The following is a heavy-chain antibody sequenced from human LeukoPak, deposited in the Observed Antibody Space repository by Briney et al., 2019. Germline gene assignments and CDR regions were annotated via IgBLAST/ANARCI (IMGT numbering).Heavy chain of an antibody. CDR1: GYSISSGYY. V-gene: IGHV4-38-2*02. J-gene: IGHJ5*02. CDR3: ARLRITMIVVGP. CDR2: IYHSGST. Sequence: PSETLSLTCTVSGYSISSGYYWGWIRQPPGKGLEWIGSIYHSGSTYYNPSLKSRVTISVDTSKNQFSLKLSSVTAADTAVYYCARLRITMIVVGPWGQGTLVTVSS. D-gene: IGHD3-22*01.